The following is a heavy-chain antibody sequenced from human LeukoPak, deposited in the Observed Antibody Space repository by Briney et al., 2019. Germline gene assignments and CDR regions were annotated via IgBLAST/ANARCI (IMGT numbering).Heavy chain of an antibody. CDR3: ARDNGDYSFDY. V-gene: IGHV3-48*03. CDR1: GFTFSSYE. D-gene: IGHD4-17*01. CDR2: ISSSGSTI. J-gene: IGHJ4*02. Sequence: GGSLRLSCAASGFTFSSYEMNWVRQAPGKGLEWVSYISSSGSTIYYADSVKGRFTIPRDNAKNSLYLQMNSLRAEDTAVYYCARDNGDYSFDYWGQGTLVTVSS.